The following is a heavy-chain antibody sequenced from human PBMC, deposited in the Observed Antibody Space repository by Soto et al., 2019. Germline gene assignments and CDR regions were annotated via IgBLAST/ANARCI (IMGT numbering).Heavy chain of an antibody. CDR1: GKGVACNTAA. V-gene: IGHV6-1*01. D-gene: IGHD6-13*01. CDR2: TYYRSKWYN. J-gene: IGHJ4*02. CDR3: ARGSLAAAGSLFDY. Sequence: LSLTGTASGKGVACNTAAADSIKQSPSRGLEWLGRTYYRSKWYNDYAVSVKSRITINPDTSKNQFSLQLNSVTPEDTAVYYCARGSLAAAGSLFDYWGQGTLVTVSS.